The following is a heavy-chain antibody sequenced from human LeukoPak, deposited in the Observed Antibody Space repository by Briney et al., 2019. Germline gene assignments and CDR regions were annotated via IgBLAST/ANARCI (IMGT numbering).Heavy chain of an antibody. CDR3: ARVSHYGSGSYSNGY. Sequence: QSSETLSLTCTVSGGSISSYYWSWIRQPPGKGLEWIGYIYYSGSTNYNPSLKSRVTISVDTSKNQFSLKLSSVTAADTAVYYCARVSHYGSGSYSNGYWGQGTLVTVSS. V-gene: IGHV4-59*01. J-gene: IGHJ4*02. D-gene: IGHD3-10*01. CDR1: GGSISSYY. CDR2: IYYSGST.